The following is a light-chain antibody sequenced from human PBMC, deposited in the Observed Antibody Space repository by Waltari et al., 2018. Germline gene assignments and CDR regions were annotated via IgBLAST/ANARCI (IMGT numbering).Light chain of an antibody. V-gene: IGLV4-69*01. CDR3: QTWGTGIWV. J-gene: IGLJ3*02. CDR1: SEHSNYA. Sequence: QLVLTQAPSASASPGASVKLTCTLSSEHSNYAVAWHQHQPDRSPRSLMKVTSSGDYTKEDGIPDRFSGSSSGAERYLTISSLQSEDEADYYCQTWGTGIWVFGGGTKVTVL. CDR2: VTSSGDY.